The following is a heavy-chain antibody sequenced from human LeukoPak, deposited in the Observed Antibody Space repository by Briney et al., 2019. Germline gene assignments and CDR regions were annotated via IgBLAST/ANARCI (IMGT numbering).Heavy chain of an antibody. D-gene: IGHD2-2*02. CDR3: ARHGYCSSTSCYKNWFDP. Sequence: SETLSLTCTVPGGSISSSSYYWGWIRQPPGKGLEWIGSIYYSGSTYYNPSLKSRVTISVDTSKNQFSLKLSSVTAADTAVYYCARHGYCSSTSCYKNWFDPWGQGTLVTVSS. V-gene: IGHV4-39*01. CDR2: IYYSGST. CDR1: GGSISSSSYY. J-gene: IGHJ5*02.